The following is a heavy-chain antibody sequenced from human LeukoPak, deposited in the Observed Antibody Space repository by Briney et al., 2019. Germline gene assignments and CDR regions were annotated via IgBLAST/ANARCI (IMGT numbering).Heavy chain of an antibody. CDR3: ARQRYYDFWSAPLLPASAFDY. CDR1: GGSISSYY. V-gene: IGHV4-39*01. CDR2: IYYSGST. J-gene: IGHJ4*02. Sequence: PSKTLSLTCTVSGGSISSYYWGWIRQPPGKGLEWIGSIYYSGSTYYNPSLKSRVTISVDTSKNQFSLKLSSVTAADTAVYYCARQRYYDFWSAPLLPASAFDYWGQGTLVTVSS. D-gene: IGHD3-3*01.